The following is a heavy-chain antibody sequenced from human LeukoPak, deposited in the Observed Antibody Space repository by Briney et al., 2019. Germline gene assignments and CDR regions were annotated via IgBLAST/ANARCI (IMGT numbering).Heavy chain of an antibody. CDR3: ARSKGPAPNPRPDAFDI. CDR2: IYYSGST. V-gene: IGHV4-59*08. D-gene: IGHD1-14*01. J-gene: IGHJ3*02. CDR1: GGSISGYY. Sequence: KPSETLSLTCTVSGGSISGYYWNWIRQPPGKGLEWIGYIYYSGSTNYNPSLKSRVTISVDTSKNQFSLKLSSVTAADTAVYYCARSKGPAPNPRPDAFDIWGQGTMVTVSS.